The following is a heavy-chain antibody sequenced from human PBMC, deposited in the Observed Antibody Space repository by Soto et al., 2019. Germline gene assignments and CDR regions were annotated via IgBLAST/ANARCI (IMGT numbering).Heavy chain of an antibody. CDR3: ARIQVGRYFDWQIQVGVFDI. J-gene: IGHJ3*02. CDR1: GFSLSTSGMC. V-gene: IGHV2-70*01. Sequence: GSGPTLVNPTQTLTLTCTFSGFSLSTSGMCVSWIRQPPGKALEWLALIDWHDDKYYSTSLKTRLTISKDTSKNQVFLTLTNMDPLDTATYYFARIQVGRYFDWQIQVGVFDIWGQGKMVTVSS. D-gene: IGHD3-9*01. CDR2: IDWHDDK.